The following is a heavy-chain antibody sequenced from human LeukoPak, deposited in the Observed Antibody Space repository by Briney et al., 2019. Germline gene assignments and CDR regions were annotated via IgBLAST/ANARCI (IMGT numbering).Heavy chain of an antibody. Sequence: PGGSLRLSCAAFRFTFSSYGMHWVRQAPGKGLEWVAVIWFDGRNKYYADSVKGRLTISRDNSKSTLYLQMNSLRAVDTAVYYCARGDYYGSGSYIDYWGQGTLVTVSS. CDR3: ARGDYYGSGSYIDY. CDR1: RFTFSSYG. V-gene: IGHV3-33*01. J-gene: IGHJ4*02. CDR2: IWFDGRNK. D-gene: IGHD3-10*01.